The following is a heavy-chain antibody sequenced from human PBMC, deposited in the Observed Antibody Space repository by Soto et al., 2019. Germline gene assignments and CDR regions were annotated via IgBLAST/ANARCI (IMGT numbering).Heavy chain of an antibody. D-gene: IGHD2-15*01. Sequence: LRLSCAASGFSLSTCAMTWVRQAPGKGLEWVLCISGSGDTTYYADSVKGRFTISRDTSKNTVYLQMNSLRVDDTAVYYCAKGHPGGSCYSGLDCWGQGTLVTVSS. CDR1: GFSLSTCA. J-gene: IGHJ4*02. CDR2: ISGSGDTT. CDR3: AKGHPGGSCYSGLDC. V-gene: IGHV3-23*01.